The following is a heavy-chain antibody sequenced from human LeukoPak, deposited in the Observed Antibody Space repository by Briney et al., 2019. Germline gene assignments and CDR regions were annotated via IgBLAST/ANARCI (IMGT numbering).Heavy chain of an antibody. J-gene: IGHJ4*02. CDR1: GFTFGSYA. CDR2: MSFDGTHI. D-gene: IGHD6-13*01. CDR3: ASTTVGYSSSWYPFDY. V-gene: IGHV3-30-3*02. Sequence: GGSLRLSCAASGFTFGSYAMHWVRQAPGKGLEWVAVMSFDGTHIYYADSVKGRFTISRDNSKNTLYLHMNSLRAEDTAVYYCASTTVGYSSSWYPFDYWGQGTLVTVSS.